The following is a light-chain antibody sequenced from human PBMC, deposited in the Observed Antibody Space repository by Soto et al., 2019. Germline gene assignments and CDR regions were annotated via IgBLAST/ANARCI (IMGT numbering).Light chain of an antibody. V-gene: IGLV6-57*03. CDR1: SGSIASNY. Sequence: NFMLTQPHSVSESPGKTVTISCTRSSGSIASNYVQWYQQRPGSAPTTVIYEDNQRPSGVPDWFSGSIDSSSNSASLTISGLKTEDEADYYCQSYDSSKEVFGGGTQLTVL. CDR3: QSYDSSKEV. J-gene: IGLJ3*02. CDR2: EDN.